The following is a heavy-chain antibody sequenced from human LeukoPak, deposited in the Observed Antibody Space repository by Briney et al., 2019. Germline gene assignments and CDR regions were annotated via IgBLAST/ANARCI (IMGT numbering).Heavy chain of an antibody. CDR1: GYTFTSYD. CDR3: ARGPNKYDGGNSGSAWFDP. J-gene: IGHJ5*02. CDR2: MNPNSGNT. Sequence: ASVKVSCKASGYTFTSYDINWVRQATGQGLEWMGWMNPNSGNTGYAQKFQGRATMTRNTSITTAYMELSSLRSEDTAVYYCARGPNKYDGGNSGSAWFDPWGQGTLVTVSS. V-gene: IGHV1-8*01. D-gene: IGHD4-23*01.